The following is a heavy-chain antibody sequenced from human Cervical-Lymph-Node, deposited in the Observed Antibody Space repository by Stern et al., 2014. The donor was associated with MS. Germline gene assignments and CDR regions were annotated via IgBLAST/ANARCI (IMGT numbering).Heavy chain of an antibody. CDR1: GFTVSSNY. V-gene: IGHV3-66*01. CDR2: IYSGGSS. Sequence: VQLVQSGGGLVQPGGSLRLSCAASGFTVSSNYMTWVRQAQGKGLEWVSVIYSGGSSYYTDSVKGRFTLSRDNSKNTLYLQMNDLRVADSAVYYCARERGNWSGYDYWGQGTLVTVSS. CDR3: ARERGNWSGYDY. D-gene: IGHD3-3*01. J-gene: IGHJ4*02.